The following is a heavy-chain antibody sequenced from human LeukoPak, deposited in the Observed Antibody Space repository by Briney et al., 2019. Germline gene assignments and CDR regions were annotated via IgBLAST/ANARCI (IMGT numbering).Heavy chain of an antibody. V-gene: IGHV1-18*01. CDR3: ARDQQCGY. J-gene: IGHJ4*02. D-gene: IGHD2-21*01. Sequence: GASLKVSCKASGYAFTSYGISWVRQPPGQGLEWIGCISPYDGDTNYAPNLKGRLTITTDTTTTTAYRQLRSLKSDDTAVYYLARDQQCGYWGQGTLVTVSS. CDR2: ISPYDGDT. CDR1: GYAFTSYG.